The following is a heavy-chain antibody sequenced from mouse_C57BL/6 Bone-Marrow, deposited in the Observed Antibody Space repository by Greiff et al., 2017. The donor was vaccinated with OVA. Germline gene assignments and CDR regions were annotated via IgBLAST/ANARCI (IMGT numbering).Heavy chain of an antibody. CDR1: GYTFTSYW. V-gene: IGHV1-69*01. CDR2: IDPSDSYT. Sequence: VQLQQSGAELVMPGASVKLSCKASGYTFTSYWMHWVKQRPGQGLEWIGEIDPSDSYTNYNQKVKGKSTLTVDKSSSKAYMQLSSLTSEDSAVYYCARKGERSFDVWGTGTTVTVSS. CDR3: ARKGERSFDV. J-gene: IGHJ1*03.